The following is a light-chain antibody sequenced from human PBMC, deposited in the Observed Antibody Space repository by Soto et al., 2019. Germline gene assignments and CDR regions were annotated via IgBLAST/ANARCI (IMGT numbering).Light chain of an antibody. V-gene: IGLV2-18*02. Sequence: QSALTQPPSVSGSPGQSVTISCTGTSSDVGSYSRVSWYQQPPGTAPKLMIYEVSNRPSGVPDRFSGSKSGNTASLTISGLQAEDEADYYCSSYTSSSVVFGGGTKLTVL. CDR3: SSYTSSSVV. CDR1: SSDVGSYSR. CDR2: EVS. J-gene: IGLJ2*01.